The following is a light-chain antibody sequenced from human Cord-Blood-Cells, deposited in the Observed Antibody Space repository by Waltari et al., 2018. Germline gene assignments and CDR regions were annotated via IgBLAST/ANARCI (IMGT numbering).Light chain of an antibody. CDR1: SSDVGGYNY. V-gene: IGLV2-11*01. Sequence: QSALTQPRSVSGSPGQSVTISCTGTSSDVGGYNYLSWYQQHPGKAPKLMIYDVSKRPSGFPDRFSGSKSGNTASLTISGLQAEDEADYYCCSYAGSYTVVFGGGTKLTVL. CDR2: DVS. CDR3: CSYAGSYTVV. J-gene: IGLJ2*01.